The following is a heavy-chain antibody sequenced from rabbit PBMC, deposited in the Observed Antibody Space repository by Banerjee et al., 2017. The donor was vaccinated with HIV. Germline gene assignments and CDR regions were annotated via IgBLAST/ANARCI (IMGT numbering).Heavy chain of an antibody. D-gene: IGHD8-1*01. CDR2: IDPVFGIT. V-gene: IGHV1S47*01. J-gene: IGHJ4*01. Sequence: QEQLVESGGGLVKPEGSLTLTCTASGFSFSNKVVMSWVRQAPGKGLEWIGYIDPVFGITYYASWVNARFSISRENAQNTVFLQMTSLTAADTATYFCARDGAGGSYFALWGQGTLVTVS. CDR1: GFSFSNKV. CDR3: ARDGAGGSYFAL.